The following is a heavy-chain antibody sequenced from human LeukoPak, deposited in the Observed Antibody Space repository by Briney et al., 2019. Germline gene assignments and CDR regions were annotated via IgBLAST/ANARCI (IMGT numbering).Heavy chain of an antibody. CDR3: ARGSGSYPVNWYFDL. J-gene: IGHJ2*01. D-gene: IGHD1-26*01. CDR1: GYTFTSYG. CDR2: ISAYNGNT. V-gene: IGHV1-18*01. Sequence: ASVKVSCKASGYTFTSYGISWVRQAPGQGLEWMGWISAYNGNTNYTQKLQGRVTMTTDTSTSTAYMELRSLRSDDTAVYYCARGSGSYPVNWYFDLWGRGTLVTVSS.